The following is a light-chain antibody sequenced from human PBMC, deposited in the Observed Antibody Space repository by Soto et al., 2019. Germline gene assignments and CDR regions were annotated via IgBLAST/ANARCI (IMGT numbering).Light chain of an antibody. J-gene: IGLJ2*01. CDR2: DNN. CDR3: GTWDSTLSVGV. V-gene: IGLV1-51*01. CDR1: RSNIGNND. Sequence: QAVVTQPPSVSAAPGQKVTISCSGSRSNIGNNDVSWYQHLPGAAPKLLIYDNNRRHSGIPDRFSGSKSGTSATLGITGLQTGDEADYYCGTWDSTLSVGVFGGGTQLTVL.